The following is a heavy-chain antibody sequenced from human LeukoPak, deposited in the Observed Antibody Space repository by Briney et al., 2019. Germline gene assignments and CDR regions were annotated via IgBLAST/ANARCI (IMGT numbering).Heavy chain of an antibody. D-gene: IGHD2-2*01. CDR2: IKQDESEK. J-gene: IGHJ4*02. CDR1: GFTLGTFW. V-gene: IGHV3-7*03. CDR3: ARVRYCSGTSCYGIFDY. Sequence: GGSLRLSCVASGFTLGTFWMTWVRQAPGKGLEWVANIKQDESEKYYVDSVKGRFTVSRDNAKNTLYLQMNSLRAEDTAVYYCARVRYCSGTSCYGIFDYWGQGTLVTVSS.